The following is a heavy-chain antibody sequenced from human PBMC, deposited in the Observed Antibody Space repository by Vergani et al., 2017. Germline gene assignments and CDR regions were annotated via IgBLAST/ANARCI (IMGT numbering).Heavy chain of an antibody. V-gene: IGHV3-33*01. J-gene: IGHJ5*02. CDR2: IWYDGSNK. CDR1: GFTFSSYG. Sequence: QVQLVESGGGVVQPGRSLRLSCAASGFTFSSYGMHWVRQAPGKGLEWVAVIWYDGSNKYYADSVKGRFTISRDKSKTTLYLQMNSLRAEDTAVYYCAGARLRGLGFDPWGQGTLVTVSS. CDR3: AGARLRGLGFDP. D-gene: IGHD4-17*01.